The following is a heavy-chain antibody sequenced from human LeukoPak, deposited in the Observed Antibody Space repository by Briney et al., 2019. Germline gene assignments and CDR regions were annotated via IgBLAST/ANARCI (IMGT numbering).Heavy chain of an antibody. CDR1: GGSISSYY. Sequence: SETLSLTRNVSGGSISSYYWSWIRQPPGKGLEWIGYIYYSGSTNYNPSLKSRVTISVDTSKKQFSLKVSSVTAADTAVYFCARGRGYTYGIDAFDIWGQGTMVTVSS. V-gene: IGHV4-59*01. D-gene: IGHD5-18*01. J-gene: IGHJ3*02. CDR3: ARGRGYTYGIDAFDI. CDR2: IYYSGST.